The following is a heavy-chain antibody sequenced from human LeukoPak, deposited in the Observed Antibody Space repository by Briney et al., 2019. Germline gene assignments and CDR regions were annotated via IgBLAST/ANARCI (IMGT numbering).Heavy chain of an antibody. CDR1: GYTFTSYY. D-gene: IGHD3-10*01. Sequence: ASVKVSCKASGYTFTSYYIHWVRQAPGQGLEWMGIINPSGGTTGYAQKFQGRVTMTRDTSTSTVYMELSSLRSEDTAVYYCARTSMVRGGPFDYWGQGTLVTVSS. CDR3: ARTSMVRGGPFDY. CDR2: INPSGGTT. V-gene: IGHV1-46*01. J-gene: IGHJ4*02.